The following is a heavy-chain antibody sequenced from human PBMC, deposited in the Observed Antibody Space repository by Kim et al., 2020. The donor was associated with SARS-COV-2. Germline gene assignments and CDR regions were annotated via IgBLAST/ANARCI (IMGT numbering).Heavy chain of an antibody. CDR3: ARHGCMFLTVVTPSFDY. J-gene: IGHJ4*02. D-gene: IGHD2-21*02. V-gene: IGHV4-39*01. CDR1: GGSISSSSYY. Sequence: SETLSLTCTVSGGSISSSSYYWGWIRQPPGKGLEWIGSIYYSGSTYYNPSLKSRVTISVDTSKNQFSLKLSSVTAADTAVYYCARHGCMFLTVVTPSFDYWGQGTPVTVSS. CDR2: IYYSGST.